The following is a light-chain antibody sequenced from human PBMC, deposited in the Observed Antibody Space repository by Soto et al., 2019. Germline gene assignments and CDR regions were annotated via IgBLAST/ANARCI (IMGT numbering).Light chain of an antibody. J-gene: IGKJ1*01. CDR2: ATS. V-gene: IGKV1D-12*01. CDR3: QQANSFPWT. Sequence: DIQMTQSPSSVSASVGDRVTISCRASQGTGRWLAWYQQKPGKAPKLLIYATSTLQTGVPSRFSGSGSATDFTLTISSLQPEDFATYYCQQANSFPWTFGQGTKVEIK. CDR1: QGTGRW.